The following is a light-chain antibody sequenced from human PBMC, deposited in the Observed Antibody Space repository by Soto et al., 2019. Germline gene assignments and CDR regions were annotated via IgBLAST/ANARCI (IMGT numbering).Light chain of an antibody. V-gene: IGKV3-20*01. Sequence: EIVLTQSPGTLSLSPGERATLSCRASQTVGNNYLDWYQQKPGQAPRLLIYGASSRATVIPDRFSGSGSGTDFTLTISRLEPEDFAVYYCRQSATSPRTFGQGTKVEIK. CDR2: GAS. CDR1: QTVGNNY. J-gene: IGKJ1*01. CDR3: RQSATSPRT.